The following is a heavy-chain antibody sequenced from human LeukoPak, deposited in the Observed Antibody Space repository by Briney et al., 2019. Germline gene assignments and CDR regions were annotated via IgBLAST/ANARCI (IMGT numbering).Heavy chain of an antibody. Sequence: GGSLRLSCAASGFTFSGFEMNWVRQAPGKGLEWISYISRSDSTKYYADSVKGRFTISRDNAKNSLYLQMNSLRDEDTAVYYCARESRYYYYGMDVWGQGTTVTVSS. J-gene: IGHJ6*02. CDR3: ARESRYYYYGMDV. V-gene: IGHV3-48*03. CDR2: ISRSDSTK. CDR1: GFTFSGFE.